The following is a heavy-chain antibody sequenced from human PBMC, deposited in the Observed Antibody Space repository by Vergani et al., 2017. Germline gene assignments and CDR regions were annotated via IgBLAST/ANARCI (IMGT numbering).Heavy chain of an antibody. V-gene: IGHV3-23*01. Sequence: EVQLLQSEGAVVQPGGSLRLSCVASGFTFSSHALSWVRQGHGQGLEWVSSIKNPSDSTHYADSVKGRFTISRDNSKNTLYLQMNSLRVEDTAVYYCGRGSDNYNWGQGTRVTVSS. CDR3: GRGSDNYN. CDR2: IKNPSDST. D-gene: IGHD5-24*01. CDR1: GFTFSSHA. J-gene: IGHJ4*02.